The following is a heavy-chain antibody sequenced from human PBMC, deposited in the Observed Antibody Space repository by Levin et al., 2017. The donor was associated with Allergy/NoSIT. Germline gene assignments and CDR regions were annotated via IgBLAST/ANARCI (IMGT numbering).Heavy chain of an antibody. Sequence: SCATSGFTFSNAWMSWVRQAPGKGLEWVGRIKSKTDGGTTDYAAPVKGRFTISRDDSKNTLYLQMNSLKTEDTAVYYCTTVAVVVVAASLDYWGQGTLVTVSS. CDR1: GFTFSNAW. CDR2: IKSKTDGGTT. CDR3: TTVAVVVVAASLDY. V-gene: IGHV3-15*01. J-gene: IGHJ4*02. D-gene: IGHD2-15*01.